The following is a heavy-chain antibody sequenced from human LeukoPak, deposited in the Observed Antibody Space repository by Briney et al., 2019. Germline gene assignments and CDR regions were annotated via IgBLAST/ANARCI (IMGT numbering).Heavy chain of an antibody. V-gene: IGHV3-23*01. CDR1: GFTFSTFA. CDR2: IFPSGGEI. J-gene: IGHJ4*02. CDR3: ARDGDDYYGSGSYSDY. D-gene: IGHD3-10*01. Sequence: GGSLRLSCAASGFTFSTFAMIWVRQPPGKGLEWVSSIFPSGGEIHYADSVRGRFTISRDNSKSTLSLQMNSLRAEDTAVYYCARDGDDYYGSGSYSDYWGQGTLVTVSS.